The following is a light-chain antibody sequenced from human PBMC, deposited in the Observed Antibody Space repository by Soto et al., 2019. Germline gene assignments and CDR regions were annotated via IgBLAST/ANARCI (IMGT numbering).Light chain of an antibody. CDR3: QQYYSYST. CDR2: DAS. Sequence: DIQMTQSPSTLSASVGDRVTITCRASQSIGSWLAWYQQKSGKAPELLIYDASTLETGVPSRFSGSASGTEFTLTISSLQPEDFAIYYCQQYYSYSTFGQGTKVEIK. J-gene: IGKJ1*01. V-gene: IGKV1-5*01. CDR1: QSIGSW.